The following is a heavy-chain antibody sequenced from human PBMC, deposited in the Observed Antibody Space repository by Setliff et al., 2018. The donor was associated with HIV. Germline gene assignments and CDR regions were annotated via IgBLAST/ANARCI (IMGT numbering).Heavy chain of an antibody. CDR2: IYYSGST. CDR1: GGSINSGNNY. Sequence: PSETLSLTCTVSGGSINSGNNYWSWIRQHPGKGLEWIGFIYYSGSTNYNPSLKSRVTISVDKSNNQFSLKMNYVTAADAALYYCATVTMVRLIGVYHMDVWGKGTPVTVSS. D-gene: IGHD3-10*01. V-gene: IGHV4-31*09. CDR3: ATVTMVRLIGVYHMDV. J-gene: IGHJ6*03.